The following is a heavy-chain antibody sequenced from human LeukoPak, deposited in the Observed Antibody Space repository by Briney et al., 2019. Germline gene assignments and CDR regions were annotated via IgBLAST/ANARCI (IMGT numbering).Heavy chain of an antibody. J-gene: IGHJ4*02. CDR1: GFTFDDYA. CDR3: AKDKFGGDQQLVRGYDY. D-gene: IGHD6-13*01. Sequence: GGSLRLSCAASGFTFDDYAMHWVRQAPGKGLEWVSGVSWNSGSIDYADSVKGRFTISRDNAKSSLYLQMNSLRAEDTALYYCAKDKFGGDQQLVRGYDYWGQGTLVTVSS. CDR2: VSWNSGSI. V-gene: IGHV3-9*01.